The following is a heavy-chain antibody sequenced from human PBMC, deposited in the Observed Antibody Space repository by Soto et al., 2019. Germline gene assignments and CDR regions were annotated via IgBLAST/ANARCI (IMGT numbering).Heavy chain of an antibody. J-gene: IGHJ3*02. CDR1: GGTFSSYA. Sequence: GASVKVSCKASGGTFSSYAISWVRQAPGQGLEWMGGIIPIFGTANYAQKFQGRVTITADESTSTAYMELSSLRSEDTAVYYCASRPPGPVARTRDAFDIWGQGTMVTVSS. V-gene: IGHV1-69*13. CDR2: IIPIFGTA. D-gene: IGHD6-19*01. CDR3: ASRPPGPVARTRDAFDI.